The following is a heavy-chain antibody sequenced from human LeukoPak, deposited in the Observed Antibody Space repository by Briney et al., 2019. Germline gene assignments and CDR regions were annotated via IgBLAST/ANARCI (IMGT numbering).Heavy chain of an antibody. CDR2: INPSGGST. Sequence: ASVKVSCKASGYTFTSYYMHWVRQAPGQGLEWMGIINPSGGSTSYAQKFQGRVTMTRDTSTSTVYMELSSLRSEDTAVYYCARDRVVLRFLEWSRPLNYYYYMDVWGKGTTVTVSS. CDR1: GYTFTSYY. CDR3: ARDRVVLRFLEWSRPLNYYYYMDV. J-gene: IGHJ6*03. D-gene: IGHD3-3*01. V-gene: IGHV1-46*01.